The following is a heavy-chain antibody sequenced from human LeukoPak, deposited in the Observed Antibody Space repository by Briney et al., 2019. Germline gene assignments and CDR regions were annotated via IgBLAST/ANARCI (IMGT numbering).Heavy chain of an antibody. CDR3: ATTAGSAWGSAFDI. CDR2: IYPGDSDT. J-gene: IGHJ3*02. Sequence: GESLKISCKGSGFSFTSYWIGWVRQMPGQGLEWMGIIYPGDSDTRYRPSFRGQVTISADKSISTAFLQWSSLKASDTAMYYCATTAGSAWGSAFDIWGQGTMVNVSS. V-gene: IGHV5-51*01. D-gene: IGHD3-16*01. CDR1: GFSFTSYW.